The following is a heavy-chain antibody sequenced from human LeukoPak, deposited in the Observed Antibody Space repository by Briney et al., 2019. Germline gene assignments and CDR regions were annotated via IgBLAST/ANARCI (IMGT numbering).Heavy chain of an antibody. CDR1: GGSISSSSYY. Sequence: SETLSLTCTVSGGSISSSSYYWGWIRQPPGKGLEWIGSIYYSGRTYYNPSLKGRVTISVDTSKNQFSLKLSSVTAADTAVYYCARRSRNVFRGVKAFDIWGQGTMVTVSS. V-gene: IGHV4-39*01. D-gene: IGHD3-10*01. J-gene: IGHJ3*02. CDR2: IYYSGRT. CDR3: ARRSRNVFRGVKAFDI.